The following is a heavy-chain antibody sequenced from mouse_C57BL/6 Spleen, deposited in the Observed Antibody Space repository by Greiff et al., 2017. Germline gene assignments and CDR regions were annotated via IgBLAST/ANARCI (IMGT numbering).Heavy chain of an antibody. CDR2: IYPRSGNT. V-gene: IGHV1-81*01. CDR3: ERMEVYDGDYYYAMDY. J-gene: IGHJ4*01. Sequence: VQLQQSGAELARPGASVKLSCKASGYTFTSYGISWVKQRTGQGLEWIGEIYPRSGNTYYNEKFKGKATLTADKSSSTAYMELRSLTSEDSAVXFCERMEVYDGDYYYAMDYWGQGTSVTVSS. D-gene: IGHD2-3*01. CDR1: GYTFTSYG.